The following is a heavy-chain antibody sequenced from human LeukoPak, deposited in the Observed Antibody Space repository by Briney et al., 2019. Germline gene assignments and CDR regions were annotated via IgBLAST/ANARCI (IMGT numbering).Heavy chain of an antibody. CDR2: ISSSSSYI. CDR3: ARGTREGYGANY. Sequence: GSLRLSCAASGFTFSSYSMNWVRQAPGKGLEWVSSISSSSSYIYYADSVKGRFTISRDNAKNSLYLQMNSLRAEDTAVYYCARGTREGYGANYWGQGTLVTVSS. CDR1: GFTFSSYS. V-gene: IGHV3-21*01. J-gene: IGHJ4*02. D-gene: IGHD4-17*01.